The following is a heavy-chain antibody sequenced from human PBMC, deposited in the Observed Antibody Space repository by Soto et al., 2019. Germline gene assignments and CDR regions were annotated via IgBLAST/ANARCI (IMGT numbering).Heavy chain of an antibody. D-gene: IGHD3-22*01. CDR2: INHSGST. J-gene: IGHJ4*02. Sequence: SETLSLTCAVYGGSFSGYYWTWIRQPPGTGLEWIGEINHSGSTNYNPSLKSRVTISVDTSKNQFSLKLTSVTAADTAVYYCAAKHRSGYTFAYWGQGILVTVPQ. V-gene: IGHV4-34*01. CDR1: GGSFSGYY. CDR3: AAKHRSGYTFAY.